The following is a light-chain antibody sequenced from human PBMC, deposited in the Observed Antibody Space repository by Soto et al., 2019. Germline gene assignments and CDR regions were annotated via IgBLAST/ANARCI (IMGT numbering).Light chain of an antibody. J-gene: IGKJ1*01. CDR1: QSISSG. Sequence: DTQLTQSPSFLSASVGDSVTITCRASQSISSGLAWYQQKPGTAPKLLIYHASTLESGVPSRFSGSGSGTEFTLTISSLQPDDFATYYCQQSYSTPGTFGQGTKVDIK. CDR3: QQSYSTPGT. V-gene: IGKV1-5*01. CDR2: HAS.